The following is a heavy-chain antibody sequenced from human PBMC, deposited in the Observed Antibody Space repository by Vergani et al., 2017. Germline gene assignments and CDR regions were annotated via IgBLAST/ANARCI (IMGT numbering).Heavy chain of an antibody. Sequence: EVQLLESGGGLVQPGGSLRLSCAASGFTFSSYAMSWVRQVPGKGLEWVSGISGIGGNTYYANSVKGRFTISRDNSKNTLYLQMNSLRADDTAVYYCAKGVYCSSTSCYEGRGYYYGMGVWGQGTTVTFSS. CDR1: GFTFSSYA. CDR3: AKGVYCSSTSCYEGRGYYYGMGV. J-gene: IGHJ6*02. V-gene: IGHV3-23*01. D-gene: IGHD2-2*01. CDR2: ISGIGGNT.